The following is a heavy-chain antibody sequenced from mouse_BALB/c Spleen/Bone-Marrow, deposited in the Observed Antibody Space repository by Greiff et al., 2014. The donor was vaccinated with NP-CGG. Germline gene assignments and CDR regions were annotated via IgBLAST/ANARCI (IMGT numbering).Heavy chain of an antibody. V-gene: IGHV1S130*01. Sequence: QVHVKQSGSVLVRPGASVKLSCKASGYTFTSSWMHWAKQRPGQGLGWIGEIHPNSGNTNYNEKFRGKATLTVDTSSSTAYVDLSSLTSEDSAVYYCAREKSYGNYLWYFDVWGAGTTVTVSS. CDR2: IHPNSGNT. J-gene: IGHJ1*01. D-gene: IGHD2-1*01. CDR3: AREKSYGNYLWYFDV. CDR1: GYTFTSSW.